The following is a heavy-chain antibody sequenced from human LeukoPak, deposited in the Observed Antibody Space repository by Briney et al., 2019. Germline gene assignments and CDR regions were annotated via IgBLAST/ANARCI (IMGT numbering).Heavy chain of an antibody. CDR1: GGSISGSSYY. CDR3: ARGGLTVAGTSGGKQNWFDP. Sequence: SETLSLTCTVSGGSISGSSYYWGWIRQPPGKGLEWIGSIYYSGSTNYNPSLKSRVTISVDTSKNQFSLKLSSVTAADTAVYYCARGGLTVAGTSGGKQNWFDPWGQGTLVTVSS. D-gene: IGHD6-19*01. J-gene: IGHJ5*02. V-gene: IGHV4-39*07. CDR2: IYYSGST.